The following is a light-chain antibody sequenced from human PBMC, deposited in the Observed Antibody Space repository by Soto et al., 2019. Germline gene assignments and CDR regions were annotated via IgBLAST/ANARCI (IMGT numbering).Light chain of an antibody. CDR3: QQYENYWT. CDR1: QSISSW. CDR2: DAS. Sequence: DIQMTQSPSTLSATAGDRVTITCRASQSISSWLAWYQRKPGKAPKLLIYDASNLDSGVPSRFSGSGSGTEFSLTISNLQPDDCATYYCQQYENYWTFGQGTRWIS. J-gene: IGKJ1*01. V-gene: IGKV1-5*01.